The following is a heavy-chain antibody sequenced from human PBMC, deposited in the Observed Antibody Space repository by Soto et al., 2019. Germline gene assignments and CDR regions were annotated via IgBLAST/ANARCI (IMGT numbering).Heavy chain of an antibody. CDR1: GGSISSSSYY. Sequence: SETLSLTCTASGGSISSSSYYWGWIRQPPGKGLEWIGSIYYSGSTYYNPSLKSRVTISVDTSKNQFSLKLSSVTAADTAVYYCARGSVYCSSTSCYSFRFYWFDPWGQGTLVTVSS. V-gene: IGHV4-39*01. D-gene: IGHD2-2*02. CDR2: IYYSGST. J-gene: IGHJ5*02. CDR3: ARGSVYCSSTSCYSFRFYWFDP.